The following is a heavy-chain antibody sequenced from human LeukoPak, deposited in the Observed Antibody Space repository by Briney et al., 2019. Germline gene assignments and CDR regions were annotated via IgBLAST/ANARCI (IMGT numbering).Heavy chain of an antibody. CDR2: ISGSGGST. CDR1: XXTXSSYA. D-gene: IGHD5-18*01. Sequence: GGXLRLSCAXXXXTXSSYAMSWVRQAPGKGLEWVSAISGSGGSTYYADSVKGRFTISRDNSKNTLYLQMNSLRAEDTAVYYCAKGPPRLWLYLVDYWGQGTLVTVSS. CDR3: AKGPPRLWLYLVDY. V-gene: IGHV3-23*01. J-gene: IGHJ4*02.